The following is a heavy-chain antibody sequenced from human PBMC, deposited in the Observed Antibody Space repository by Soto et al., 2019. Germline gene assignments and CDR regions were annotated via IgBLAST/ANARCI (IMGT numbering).Heavy chain of an antibody. CDR1: GFTFSSYG. D-gene: IGHD3-9*01. CDR3: ARVTGYYAPDY. CDR2: ISYDGSNK. V-gene: IGHV3-30*03. J-gene: IGHJ4*02. Sequence: GGSLRLSCAASGFTFSSYGMHWVRQAPGKGLEWVAVISYDGSNKYYADSVKGRFTISRDNSKNTLYLQMNSLRSEDTAVYYCARVTGYYAPDYWGQGTLVTVSS.